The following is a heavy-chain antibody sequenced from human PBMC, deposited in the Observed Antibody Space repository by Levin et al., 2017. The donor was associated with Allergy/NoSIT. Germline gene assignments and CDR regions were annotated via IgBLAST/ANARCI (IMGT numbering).Heavy chain of an antibody. Sequence: KASETLSLTCSVSGDSISSGLYFWSWIRQVPGKGLEWIGYIYYSGSAFYNPSLESRVTLSVDTSKNQFSLKLSSLTAADTAVYYCAREVGTPLETSDAFDIWGQGTMVTVSS. CDR2: IYYSGSA. CDR3: AREVGTPLETSDAFDI. V-gene: IGHV4-31*03. J-gene: IGHJ3*02. D-gene: IGHD1-1*01. CDR1: GDSISSGLYF.